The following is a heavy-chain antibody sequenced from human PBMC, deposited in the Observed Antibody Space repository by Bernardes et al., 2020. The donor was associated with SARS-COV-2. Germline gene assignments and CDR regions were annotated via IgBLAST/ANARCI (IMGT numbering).Heavy chain of an antibody. CDR1: GGSFSAYY. CDR2: INHSGST. V-gene: IGHV4-34*01. CDR3: ARGDGVYWYFDL. Sequence: SETLSLTCAVYGGSFSAYYWSWIRQPPGKGLEWIGEINHSGSTNYNPSLKSRVTISVDTSKNQFSLKLTSVTAADTAVYYCARGDGVYWYFDLWGRGTLVTVSS. D-gene: IGHD3-10*01. J-gene: IGHJ2*01.